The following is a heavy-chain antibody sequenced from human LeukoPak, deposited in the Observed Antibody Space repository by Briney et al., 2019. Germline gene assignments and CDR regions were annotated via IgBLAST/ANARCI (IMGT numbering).Heavy chain of an antibody. CDR2: ISWNSGSI. D-gene: IGHD5-12*01. Sequence: GRSLRLSCAASGFTFDDYAMHWVRQAPGKGLEWVSGISWNSGSIGYADSVKGRFTISRDNAKNSLYLQMNSLRAEDTALYYCAKGEVATIRGYYFDYWGQGTLVTVSS. CDR1: GFTFDDYA. J-gene: IGHJ4*02. CDR3: AKGEVATIRGYYFDY. V-gene: IGHV3-9*01.